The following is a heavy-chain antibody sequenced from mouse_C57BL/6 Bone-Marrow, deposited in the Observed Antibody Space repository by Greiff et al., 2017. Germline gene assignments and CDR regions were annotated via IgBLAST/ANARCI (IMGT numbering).Heavy chain of an antibody. Sequence: VQLQQSGAELVRPGASVKLSCTASGFNITDDYMHWVKQRPEQGLEWIGWIDPENGDTDYASKFQGKATITADTSSNTAYLQLSSLTSEDTAVYYCTTLNDYDWYFDVWGTGTTVTVSS. CDR2: IDPENGDT. CDR3: TTLNDYDWYFDV. V-gene: IGHV14-4*01. D-gene: IGHD2-4*01. J-gene: IGHJ1*03. CDR1: GFNITDDY.